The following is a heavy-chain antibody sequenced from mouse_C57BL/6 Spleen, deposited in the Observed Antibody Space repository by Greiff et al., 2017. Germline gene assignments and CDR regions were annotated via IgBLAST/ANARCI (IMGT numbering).Heavy chain of an antibody. D-gene: IGHD1-1*01. Sequence: VQLQQSGPVLVKPGASVKMSCKASGYTFTDYYMNWVKQSHGKSLEWIGVINPYNGGTSYNQKFKGKATLTVDKSSSTAYMELNSLTSEDSAVYYCARDTTVVARYFDVWGTGTTVTVSS. J-gene: IGHJ1*03. CDR3: ARDTTVVARYFDV. CDR1: GYTFTDYY. CDR2: INPYNGGT. V-gene: IGHV1-19*01.